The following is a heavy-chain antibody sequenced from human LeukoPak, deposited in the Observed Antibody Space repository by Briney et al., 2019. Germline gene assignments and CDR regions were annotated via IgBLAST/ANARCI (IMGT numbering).Heavy chain of an antibody. CDR3: ARGGAAVVTFADY. Sequence: LETLSLTCTVSGYSISSGYYWGWIRQPPGKGLEWIGSIYHSGSTYYNPSLKSRVTISVDTSKNQFSLKLSSVTAADTAVYYCARGGAAVVTFADYWGQGTLVTVSS. J-gene: IGHJ4*02. D-gene: IGHD4-23*01. CDR1: GYSISSGYY. V-gene: IGHV4-38-2*02. CDR2: IYHSGST.